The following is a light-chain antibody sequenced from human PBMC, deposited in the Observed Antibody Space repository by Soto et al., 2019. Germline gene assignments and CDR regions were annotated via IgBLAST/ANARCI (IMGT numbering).Light chain of an antibody. Sequence: EIVMTQSPGTLSVSPGDSATLSCRASQSVVSRLAWYQQKPGQAPRLLIYAASTMATGIPARFSAFGSGTEFTLTISDLQSEDFAFYYCQQYHNWPLYTFGQGTNLDIK. CDR2: AAS. V-gene: IGKV3-15*01. J-gene: IGKJ2*01. CDR1: QSVVSR. CDR3: QQYHNWPLYT.